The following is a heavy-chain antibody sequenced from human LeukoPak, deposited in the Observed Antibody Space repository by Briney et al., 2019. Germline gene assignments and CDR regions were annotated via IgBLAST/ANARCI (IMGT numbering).Heavy chain of an antibody. CDR3: ARVGGVIVGAPVFDY. V-gene: IGHV4-39*07. D-gene: IGHD1-26*01. CDR1: GGSISSSSYY. CDR2: IYNSGST. Sequence: SETLSLTCTVSGGSISSSSYYWGWIRQPPGKGLEWIGSIYNSGSTYYNPSLKSRVTISVDTSKNQFSLRLSSVTAADTAVYYCARVGGVIVGAPVFDYWGQGTLVTVSS. J-gene: IGHJ4*02.